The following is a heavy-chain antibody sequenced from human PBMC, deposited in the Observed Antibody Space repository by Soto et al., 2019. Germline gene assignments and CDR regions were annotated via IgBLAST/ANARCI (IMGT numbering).Heavy chain of an antibody. Sequence: PSQTLSLTCVISGNSVSSNSAAWIWIRQSPSRGLEWLGRTYYRSKWYNDYAVSVKSRITINPDTSKNQFSLHLDSVIPEDTAVYYCAGVASFRGMEVWGQGTPVTVS. J-gene: IGHJ6*02. D-gene: IGHD2-21*01. CDR1: GNSVSSNSAA. CDR3: AGVASFRGMEV. CDR2: TYYRSKWYN. V-gene: IGHV6-1*01.